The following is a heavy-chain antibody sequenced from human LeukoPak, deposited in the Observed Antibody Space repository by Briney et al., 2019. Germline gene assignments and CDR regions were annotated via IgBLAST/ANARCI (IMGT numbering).Heavy chain of an antibody. V-gene: IGHV1-24*01. D-gene: IGHD4-23*01. CDR1: GYTLTELS. Sequence: ASVKVSCKVSGYTLTELSMHWVRQAPGKGLEWMGGFDPEDGETIYAQKFQGRVTMTEDTSTDTAYMELSGLRSEDTAVYYCATAKQDYGGNSNAFDIWGQGTMVTVSS. J-gene: IGHJ3*02. CDR2: FDPEDGET. CDR3: ATAKQDYGGNSNAFDI.